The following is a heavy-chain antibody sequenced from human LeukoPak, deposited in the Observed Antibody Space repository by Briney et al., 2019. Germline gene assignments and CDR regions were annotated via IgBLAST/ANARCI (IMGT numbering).Heavy chain of an antibody. CDR2: ISSGGGHP. J-gene: IGHJ4*02. V-gene: IGHV3-21*01. CDR1: GFTFSRYS. Sequence: GGSLRLSCAASGFTFSRYSMNWVRQAPGKGLEWVSIISSGGGHPYYGDSVKGRFTISRDNAKNSLLLQMNSLRDEDTAVYSCARGGDGAPFYPDYWGQGTLVTVSS. D-gene: IGHD4/OR15-4a*01. CDR3: ARGGDGAPFYPDY.